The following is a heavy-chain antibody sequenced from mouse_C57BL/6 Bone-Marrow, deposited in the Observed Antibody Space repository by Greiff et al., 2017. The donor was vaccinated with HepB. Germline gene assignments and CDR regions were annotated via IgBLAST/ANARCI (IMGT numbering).Heavy chain of an antibody. V-gene: IGHV5-4*01. CDR1: GFTFSSYA. CDR3: ARDSNYEY. J-gene: IGHJ3*01. CDR2: ISDGGSYT. Sequence: EVMLVESGGGLVKPGGSLKLSCAASGFTFSSYAMSWVRQTPEKRLEWVATISDGGSYTYYPDNVKGRFTISRDNAKNNLYLQMSHLKSEDTAMYYCARDSNYEYWGQGTLVTVSA. D-gene: IGHD2-5*01.